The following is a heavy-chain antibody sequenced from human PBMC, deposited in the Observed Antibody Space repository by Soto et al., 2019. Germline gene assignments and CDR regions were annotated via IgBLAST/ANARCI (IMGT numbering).Heavy chain of an antibody. CDR3: ARGAFCGGAPGCRDMDV. Sequence: QIQLVQSGGEVKKPGPSVKVSCKSSGYTLISKSITWAQQPPGQGLEGMGRISAYNGNTNYAQKPQGRVTMTTATSTNTAYMELRSLRSDDTAVYYCARGAFCGGAPGCRDMDVWGQGTTVTVSS. CDR2: ISAYNGNT. D-gene: IGHD2-21*01. CDR1: GYTLISKS. V-gene: IGHV1-18*01. J-gene: IGHJ6*02.